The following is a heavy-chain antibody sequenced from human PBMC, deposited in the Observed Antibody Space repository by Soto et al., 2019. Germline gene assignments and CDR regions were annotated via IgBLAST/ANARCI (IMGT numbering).Heavy chain of an antibody. CDR1: GFTFSNAW. CDR3: TTDPGIAVTFPLYDSSGYYGEKIDY. CDR2: IKSKTDGGTT. V-gene: IGHV3-15*07. D-gene: IGHD3-22*01. Sequence: PGGSLRLSCAASGFTFSNAWMNWVRQAPGKGLEWVGRIKSKTDGGTTDYAAPVKGRFTISRDDSKNTLYLQMNSLKTEDTAVYYCTTDPGIAVTFPLYDSSGYYGEKIDYWGQGTLVTVSS. J-gene: IGHJ4*02.